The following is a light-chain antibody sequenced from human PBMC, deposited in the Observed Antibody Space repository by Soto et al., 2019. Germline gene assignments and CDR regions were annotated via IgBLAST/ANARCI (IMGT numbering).Light chain of an antibody. V-gene: IGLV1-47*02. CDR2: SHN. CDR1: SSNIGRNY. J-gene: IGLJ3*02. CDR3: SSYASDITHV. Sequence: QSVLPQTPSVSGTPGQTVTISCSGSSSNIGRNYVYWYQQLPGAAPKLLMYSHNIRPSGISSRFSGSKSGNTASLTISGLQAEDEADYYCSSYASDITHVFGGGTKLTVL.